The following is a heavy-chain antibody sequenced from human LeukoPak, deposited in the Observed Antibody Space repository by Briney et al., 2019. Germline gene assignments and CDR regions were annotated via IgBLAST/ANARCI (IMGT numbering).Heavy chain of an antibody. CDR2: ISSSGSTI. J-gene: IGHJ4*02. Sequence: GGSLRLSCAASGFTFSSYEMNWVRQAPGKGLEWVSYISSSGSTIYYADSVKGRFTISRDNAKNSLYLQMNSLRAEDTAVYYCARVPLAYYYDSSGYLDYWGQGTPVTVSS. CDR1: GFTFSSYE. D-gene: IGHD3-22*01. V-gene: IGHV3-48*03. CDR3: ARVPLAYYYDSSGYLDY.